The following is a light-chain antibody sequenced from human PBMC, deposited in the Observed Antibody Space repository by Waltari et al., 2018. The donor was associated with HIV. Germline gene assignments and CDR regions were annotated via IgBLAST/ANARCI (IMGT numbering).Light chain of an antibody. CDR2: GAS. V-gene: IGKV3-15*01. CDR3: QQYKSWPLT. CDR1: QTVSGA. J-gene: IGKJ4*01. Sequence: SVSPGERATLSCRASQTVSGALAWYQQKPGQSPRLLIYGASTRATGIPARFSGSASGTEFTLTISGLQSEDVAVYYCQQYKSWPLTFGGGTTVEI.